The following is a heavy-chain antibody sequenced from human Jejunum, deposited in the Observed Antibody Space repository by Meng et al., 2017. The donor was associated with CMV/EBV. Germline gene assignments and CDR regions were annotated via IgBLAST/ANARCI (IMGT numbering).Heavy chain of an antibody. CDR1: GFTLSNYA. D-gene: IGHD1-7*01. J-gene: IGHJ4*02. CDR3: AADGTAGSTTAY. CDR2: ISYDGSTK. V-gene: IGHV3-30-3*01. Sequence: SGFTLSNYAMHWVRQAPGKGLEWVAVISYDGSTKNFADSVKGRFTFSRENSKNMLFLQMTSLRAEDTAVYYCAADGTAGSTTAYWGQGTLVTVSS.